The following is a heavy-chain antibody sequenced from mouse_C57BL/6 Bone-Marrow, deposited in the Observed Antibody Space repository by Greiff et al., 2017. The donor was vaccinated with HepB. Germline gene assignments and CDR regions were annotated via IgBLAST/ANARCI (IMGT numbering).Heavy chain of an antibody. J-gene: IGHJ3*01. V-gene: IGHV5-2*01. Sequence: DVKLVESGGGLVQPGESLKLSCESNEYEFPSHDMSWVRKTPEKRLELVAAINSDGGSTYYPDNMERRFIISRDNTKKTLYLQMSSLRSDDTALYYCARMGDYDYGFAYWGQGTLVTVSA. D-gene: IGHD2-4*01. CDR2: INSDGGST. CDR1: EYEFPSHD. CDR3: ARMGDYDYGFAY.